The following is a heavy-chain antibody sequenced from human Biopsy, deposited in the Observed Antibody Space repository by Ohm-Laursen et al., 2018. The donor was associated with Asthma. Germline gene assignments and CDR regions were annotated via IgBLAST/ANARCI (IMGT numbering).Heavy chain of an antibody. CDR2: IKHDGTEK. J-gene: IGHJ1*01. CDR3: ARSFHFRSPYHAEHYQL. V-gene: IGHV3-7*01. D-gene: IGHD3-3*02. Sequence: LSLTCAASGFTFGDYWMSWVRQGPGKGLEWVANIKHDGTEKNHVDSLKGRFTISRDNAKNSLYLQMNSLRAEDTAVYYCARSFHFRSPYHAEHYQLWGQGTLVTVSS. CDR1: GFTFGDYW.